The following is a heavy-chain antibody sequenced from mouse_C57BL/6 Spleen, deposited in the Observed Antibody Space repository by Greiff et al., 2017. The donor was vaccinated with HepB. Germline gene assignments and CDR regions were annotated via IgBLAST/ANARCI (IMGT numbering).Heavy chain of an antibody. CDR1: GYTFTDYY. CDR2: INPYNGGT. CDR3: ARKDYYGSTYFDY. J-gene: IGHJ2*01. V-gene: IGHV1-19*01. D-gene: IGHD1-1*01. Sequence: EVQLQQSGPVLVKPGASVKMSCKASGYTFTDYYMNWVKQSHGKSLEWIGVINPYNGGTSYNQKFKGKATLTVDKSSSTAYMELNSLTSEDSAVYYCARKDYYGSTYFDYWGQGTTLTVSS.